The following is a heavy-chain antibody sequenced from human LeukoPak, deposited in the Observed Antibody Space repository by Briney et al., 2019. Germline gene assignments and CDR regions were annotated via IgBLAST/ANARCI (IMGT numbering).Heavy chain of an antibody. V-gene: IGHV3-33*01. CDR1: GFTFSSYG. Sequence: GGSLRLSCAASGFTFSSYGMHWVRQAPGKGLEWVAVIWYDGSNKYYADSVKGRFTISRDNSKNTLYLQMNSLRAEDTAVYYCARDDWIRGVVLDDFGYWGQGTLVTVSS. CDR2: IWYDGSNK. D-gene: IGHD3-10*01. J-gene: IGHJ4*02. CDR3: ARDDWIRGVVLDDFGY.